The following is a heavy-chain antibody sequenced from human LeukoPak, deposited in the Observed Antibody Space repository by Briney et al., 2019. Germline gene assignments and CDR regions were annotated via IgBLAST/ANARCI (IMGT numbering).Heavy chain of an antibody. V-gene: IGHV1-2*02. CDR1: GYTFTVYY. CDR3: AIEMGYKVGEFGPFDP. CDR2: INPNSGGT. D-gene: IGHD5-24*01. J-gene: IGHJ5*02. Sequence: GASVKVSCKASGYTFTVYYMHWVRQAPGQGLEWMGWINPNSGGTNYAQKFQGRVTMTRGTSISTAYMELSRLRSDDTAVYYCAIEMGYKVGEFGPFDPWGQGTLVTVSS.